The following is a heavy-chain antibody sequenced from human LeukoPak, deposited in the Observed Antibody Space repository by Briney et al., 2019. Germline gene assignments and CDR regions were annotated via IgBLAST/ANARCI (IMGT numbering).Heavy chain of an antibody. Sequence: PGRSLRLSCAASGFTFSSYAMHWVRQAPGKGLEWVAVISYDGSNKYYADSVKGRFTISRDNSQNTLYLQMNSLRAEDTAVYYCARGRIVIAPHDYWGQGNLVTVSS. D-gene: IGHD3-22*01. CDR3: ARGRIVIAPHDY. V-gene: IGHV3-30-3*01. J-gene: IGHJ4*02. CDR1: GFTFSSYA. CDR2: ISYDGSNK.